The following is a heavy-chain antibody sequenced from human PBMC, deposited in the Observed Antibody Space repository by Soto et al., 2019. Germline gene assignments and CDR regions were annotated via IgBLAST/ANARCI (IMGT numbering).Heavy chain of an antibody. V-gene: IGHV4-34*01. CDR1: GGSFSGYY. J-gene: IGHJ4*02. Sequence: ASETLSLTCAVYGGSFSGYYWSWIRQPPGKGLEWIGEINHSGSTNYNPSLKSRVTISVDTSKNQFSLKLSSVTAADTAVYYCAIETYGDYVGYFDSWGQGTLVTVSS. CDR2: INHSGST. D-gene: IGHD4-17*01. CDR3: AIETYGDYVGYFDS.